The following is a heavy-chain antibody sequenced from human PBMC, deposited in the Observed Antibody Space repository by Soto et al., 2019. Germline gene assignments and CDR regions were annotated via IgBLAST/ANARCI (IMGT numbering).Heavy chain of an antibody. Sequence: SEALSLTCAVYGVSFSGYYWTWIRQPPGTGLEWIGEINHSGSTNYNAKNTFYMEMNSARVEDTAVYYCVRGDGDRYDGHGYLGRHWGQGSLVTVSS. CDR2: INHSGST. J-gene: IGHJ4*02. V-gene: IGHV4-34*01. D-gene: IGHD2-21*01. CDR1: GVSFSGYY. CDR3: LGRH.